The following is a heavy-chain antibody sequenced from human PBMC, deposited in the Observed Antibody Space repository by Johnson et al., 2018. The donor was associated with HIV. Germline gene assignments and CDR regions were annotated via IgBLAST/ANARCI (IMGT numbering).Heavy chain of an antibody. D-gene: IGHD5-12*01. V-gene: IGHV3-33*03. CDR1: GFTFSSYG. CDR3: AKDQHGPLVPTVMRDDAFDI. Sequence: VQLVESGGGVVQPGRSLRLSCAASGFTFSSYGMHWVRQAPGKGLEWVAFIWHDGRDVYYADSVKGRFTVSRDNSKNAVYLQMNSLGAGDTAVYYCAKDQHGPLVPTVMRDDAFDIWGQGTMVTVSS. J-gene: IGHJ3*02. CDR2: IWHDGRDV.